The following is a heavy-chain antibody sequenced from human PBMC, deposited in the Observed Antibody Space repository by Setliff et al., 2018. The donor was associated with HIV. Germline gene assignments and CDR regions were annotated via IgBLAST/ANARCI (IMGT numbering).Heavy chain of an antibody. CDR2: VYYSGST. CDR3: VRQHGDYAFDP. V-gene: IGHV4-39*01. Sequence: ASETLSLTCSVSGASMNGVNYYWSWIRQHPGRGLEWLGYVYYSGSTFYNPPLKSRVNMFIDTSKKQFSLKVASVTAADTAVYYCVRQHGDYAFDPWGQGTLVTVSS. D-gene: IGHD4-17*01. CDR1: GASMNGVNYY. J-gene: IGHJ5*02.